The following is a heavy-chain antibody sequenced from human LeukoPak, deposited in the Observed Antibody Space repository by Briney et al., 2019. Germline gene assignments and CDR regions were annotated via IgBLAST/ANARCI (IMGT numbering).Heavy chain of an antibody. CDR3: AKVTPYEEGH. CDR2: ISTNIGTV. CDR1: GLPFSTYS. V-gene: IGHV3-48*01. J-gene: IGHJ4*01. Sequence: GGSQRLACTASGLPFSTYSMLWARQAPGKGLEWLSYISTNIGTVYYANSVKGRFTISRDNARSSLFLQMDSLRVEDTGVYFYAKVTPYEEGHWGQEILVNVSP. D-gene: IGHD5-12*01.